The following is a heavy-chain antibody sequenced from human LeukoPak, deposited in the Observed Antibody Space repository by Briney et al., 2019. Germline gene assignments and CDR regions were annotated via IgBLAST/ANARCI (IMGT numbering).Heavy chain of an antibody. CDR2: ISSSGSTI. V-gene: IGHV3-11*01. CDR3: ARDSISYGYGYFDY. J-gene: IGHJ4*02. D-gene: IGHD5-18*01. Sequence: PGGSLRLSCAASGFTFSDYYMSWIRQAPGKGLEWVSHISSSGSTIYYADSVKGRFTISRDNAKSSLYLQMNSLRAEDTAVYYCARDSISYGYGYFDYWGQGTLVTVSS. CDR1: GFTFSDYY.